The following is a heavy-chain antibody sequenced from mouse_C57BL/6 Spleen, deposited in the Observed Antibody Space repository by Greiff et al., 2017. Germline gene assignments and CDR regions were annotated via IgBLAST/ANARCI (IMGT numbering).Heavy chain of an antibody. CDR3: AREAAQATDAMDY. CDR2: INYDGSST. D-gene: IGHD3-2*02. CDR1: GFTFSDYY. Sequence: EVQLVESEGGLVQPGSSMKLSCTASGFTFSDYYMAWVRQVPEKGLEWVANINYDGSSTYYLDSLKSRFIISRDNAKNILYLQMSSLKSEDTATYYCAREAAQATDAMDYWGQGTSVTVSS. V-gene: IGHV5-16*01. J-gene: IGHJ4*01.